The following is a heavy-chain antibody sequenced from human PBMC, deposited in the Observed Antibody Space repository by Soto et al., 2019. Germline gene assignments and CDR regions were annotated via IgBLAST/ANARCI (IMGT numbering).Heavy chain of an antibody. D-gene: IGHD6-13*01. J-gene: IGHJ2*01. CDR2: INHSGST. CDR3: ARGPRRNIASAGFYWYFDL. Sequence: QVQLQQWGAGLLKPSETLSLTCAVYGGSFSGYYWSWIRQPPGKGLEWIGEINHSGSTNYNPPLKRRVTISVDTSKNPFSLKLSSLTAADTAVYYCARGPRRNIASAGFYWYFDLWGRGTLVTVSS. V-gene: IGHV4-34*01. CDR1: GGSFSGYY.